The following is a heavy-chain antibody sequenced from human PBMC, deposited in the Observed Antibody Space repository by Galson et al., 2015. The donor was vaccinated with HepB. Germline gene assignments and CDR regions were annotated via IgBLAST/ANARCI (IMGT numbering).Heavy chain of an antibody. CDR3: VREGHLDY. V-gene: IGHV3-7*01. J-gene: IGHJ4*02. CDR2: INQDGGEK. CDR1: GFTFGSYW. Sequence: SLRLSCAASGFTFGSYWMSWVRQAPGKGLEWVANINQDGGEKQYVDSVKGRFTISRDNAKNSLYLRMNSLRAEDTSVYYCVREGHLDYWGQGTRVTVSS.